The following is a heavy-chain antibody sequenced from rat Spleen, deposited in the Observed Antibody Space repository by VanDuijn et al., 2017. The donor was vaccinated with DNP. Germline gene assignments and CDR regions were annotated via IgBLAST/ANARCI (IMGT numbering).Heavy chain of an antibody. D-gene: IGHD5-1*01. CDR1: GLTFSNYG. CDR2: ISPSGGST. CDR3: TRGLGAQNWFAY. Sequence: VESGGGLVQPGRSLKLSCAASGLTFSNYGLHWIRQAPTKGLEWVASISPSGGSTYYRDSVKGRFTISRDDAKNTLYLQMNSLRSEDTATYYCTRGLGAQNWFAYWGQGVLVTVSS. J-gene: IGHJ2*01. V-gene: IGHV5-19*01.